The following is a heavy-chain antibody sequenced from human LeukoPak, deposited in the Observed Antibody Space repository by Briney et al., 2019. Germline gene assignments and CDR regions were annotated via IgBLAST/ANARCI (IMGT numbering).Heavy chain of an antibody. CDR2: IYTSGST. CDR3: ARDLDYGSGNFDY. Sequence: SETLSLTCTVSGASISSGSYYWSWIRQPAGKGLEWIGRIYTSGSTSYNPSLKSRVTISVDTSKNQFSLKLSSVTAADPAVYYCARDLDYGSGNFDYWGQGTLVTVSS. CDR1: GASISSGSYY. D-gene: IGHD3-10*01. V-gene: IGHV4-61*02. J-gene: IGHJ4*02.